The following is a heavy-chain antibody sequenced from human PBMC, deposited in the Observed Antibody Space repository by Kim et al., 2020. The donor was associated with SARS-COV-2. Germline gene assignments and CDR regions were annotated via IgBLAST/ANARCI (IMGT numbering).Heavy chain of an antibody. CDR1: GFTVSSNY. D-gene: IGHD2-15*01. CDR2: IYSGGST. J-gene: IGHJ3*02. V-gene: IGHV3-66*02. CDR3: ARVVWYHAFDI. Sequence: GGSLRLSCAASGFTVSSNYMSWVRQAPGKGLEWVSVIYSGGSTYYADSVKGRFTISRDNSKNTLYLQMNSLRAEDTAVYYCARVVWYHAFDIWGQGTMVTVSS.